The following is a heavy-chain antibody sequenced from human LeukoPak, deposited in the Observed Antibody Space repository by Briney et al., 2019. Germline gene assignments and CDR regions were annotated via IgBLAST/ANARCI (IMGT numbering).Heavy chain of an antibody. J-gene: IGHJ3*02. V-gene: IGHV3-30-3*01. Sequence: GGSLRLSCAASGFTFSSYDMHWVRQAPGKGLEWVALISYDGSNKYYADSVKGRFTISRDNFKSTLYLQMNSLRPEDTAVYYCARGGSRGSFDIWGQGTMVTVSS. CDR3: ARGGSRGSFDI. CDR1: GFTFSSYD. D-gene: IGHD1-26*01. CDR2: ISYDGSNK.